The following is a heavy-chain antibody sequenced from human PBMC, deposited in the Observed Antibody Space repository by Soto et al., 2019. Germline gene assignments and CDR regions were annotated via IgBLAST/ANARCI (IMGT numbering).Heavy chain of an antibody. CDR2: VYYSGST. V-gene: IGHV4-61*01. Sequence: QVQLQESGPGLVKPSETLSLTCNVSGGSVSRVSYYWSWIRQSPGKGLEWIGYVYYSGSTNYNPSIKSRVTISVDTSKNQFSLKLRSVTAADTAVYYCAASISIFGVVPFWGQGTLVTVSS. D-gene: IGHD3-3*01. CDR3: AASISIFGVVPF. CDR1: GGSVSRVSYY. J-gene: IGHJ4*02.